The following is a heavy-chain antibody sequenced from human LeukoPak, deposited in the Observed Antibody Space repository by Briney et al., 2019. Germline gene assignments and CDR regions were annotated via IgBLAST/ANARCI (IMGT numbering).Heavy chain of an antibody. D-gene: IGHD5-12*01. CDR2: IYPGDSDT. J-gene: IGHJ6*02. V-gene: IGHV5-51*01. Sequence: GESLKISCKGSGYSFTSYWIGWVRQMPGKGLEWMGIIYPGDSDTRYSPSFQGQVTISADKSISTAYLQWSSLKASDTAMYYCARHSREWLLYYGMDVWGQGTTVTVSS. CDR1: GYSFTSYW. CDR3: ARHSREWLLYYGMDV.